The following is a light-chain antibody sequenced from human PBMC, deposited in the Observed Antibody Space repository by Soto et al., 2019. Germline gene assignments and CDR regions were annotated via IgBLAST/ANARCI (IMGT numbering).Light chain of an antibody. Sequence: DIEITQSPSTLSASVGDRVTITCRASQSISSWLAWYQQKPGKAPKLLICSASSLQSGVPSRFSGSGSGTDFTLTISSLQPEDFATYYCQQSYSTPPTFGQGTKVDIK. CDR3: QQSYSTPPT. CDR2: SAS. J-gene: IGKJ1*01. CDR1: QSISSW. V-gene: IGKV1-39*01.